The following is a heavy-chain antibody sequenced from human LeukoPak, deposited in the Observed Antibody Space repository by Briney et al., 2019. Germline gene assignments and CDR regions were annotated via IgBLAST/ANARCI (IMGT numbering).Heavy chain of an antibody. D-gene: IGHD1-26*01. V-gene: IGHV1-18*01. CDR1: GYTFTRYG. Sequence: ASVKVSCKASGYTFTRYGISWVRQAPGQGLEWMGWIHAYNGKTNYAQKLQRRVTITPDTSTSTAYMELRSLRSDDTAVYYCASGGGMGDFDYWGQGTLVTVSS. CDR2: IHAYNGKT. CDR3: ASGGGMGDFDY. J-gene: IGHJ4*02.